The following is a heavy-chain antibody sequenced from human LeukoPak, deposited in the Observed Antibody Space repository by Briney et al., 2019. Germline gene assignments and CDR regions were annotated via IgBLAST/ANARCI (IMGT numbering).Heavy chain of an antibody. CDR1: GGSISSSTYY. CDR3: ARGGIAAAGSDY. J-gene: IGHJ4*02. V-gene: IGHV4-61*02. Sequence: SETLSLTCTVSGGSISSSTYYWSWIRQPAGKGLEWIGRIFSSGSTNYNPSLKSRVTMSVDTSKNQFSLKLSSVTAADTAVYYCARGGIAAAGSDYWGQGTLVTVSS. D-gene: IGHD6-13*01. CDR2: IFSSGST.